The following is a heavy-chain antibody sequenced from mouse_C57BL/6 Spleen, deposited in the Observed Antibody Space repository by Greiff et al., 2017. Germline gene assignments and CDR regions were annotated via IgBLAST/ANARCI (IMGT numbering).Heavy chain of an antibody. CDR2: ISDGGSYT. V-gene: IGHV5-4*01. CDR3: ARETLDYFDY. D-gene: IGHD1-2*01. J-gene: IGHJ2*01. CDR1: GFTFSSYA. Sequence: EVQLVASGGGLVKPGGSLKLSCAASGFTFSSYAMSWVRQTPEKRLEWVATISDGGSYTYYPDNVKGRFTISRDNAKHNLYLQMSHLKSEDTAMYYCARETLDYFDYWGQGTTLTVSS.